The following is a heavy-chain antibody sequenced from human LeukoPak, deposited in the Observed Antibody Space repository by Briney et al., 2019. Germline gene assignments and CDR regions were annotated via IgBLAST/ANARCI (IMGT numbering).Heavy chain of an antibody. J-gene: IGHJ6*02. Sequence: GASVKVSCKASGYTFTGYYMHWVRQAPGQGLEWMGWINPNSGGTNYAQKLQGRVTMTTDTSTSTAYMELRSLRSDDTAVYYCARVKGFPTVVSRQFGIGSPQSKGYYYYGMDVWGQGTTVTVSS. D-gene: IGHD4-23*01. CDR1: GYTFTGYY. CDR2: INPNSGGT. V-gene: IGHV1-2*02. CDR3: ARVKGFPTVVSRQFGIGSPQSKGYYYYGMDV.